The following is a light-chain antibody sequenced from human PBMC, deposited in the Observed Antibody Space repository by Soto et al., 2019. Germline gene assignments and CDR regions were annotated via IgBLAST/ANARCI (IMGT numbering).Light chain of an antibody. CDR1: SSDVGGYNY. J-gene: IGLJ1*01. V-gene: IGLV2-14*01. CDR2: EVT. CDR3: SSYTRSSTFPYL. Sequence: QSALTQPASVSGSPGQSITISCIGTSSDVGGYNYVSWYQQHPGKAPKLMIYEVTNRPSGVSNRFSGSKSGNTASLTIFGLQAEDEADYYCSSYTRSSTFPYLFGTGTKLTLL.